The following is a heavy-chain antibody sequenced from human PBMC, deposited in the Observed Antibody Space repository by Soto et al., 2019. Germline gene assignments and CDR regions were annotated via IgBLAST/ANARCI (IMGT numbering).Heavy chain of an antibody. Sequence: QLQLQESGPGLVKPSETLSLTCTVSGGSISNYYWSWIRQPPGKGLEWIGYIYYSGSTNYNPSLKSRVTISVDTPKNQFSLKLSSVTAADTAVYYCARAWGYYFDYWGQGTLVTVSS. J-gene: IGHJ4*02. CDR1: GGSISNYY. V-gene: IGHV4-59*01. D-gene: IGHD3-16*01. CDR3: ARAWGYYFDY. CDR2: IYYSGST.